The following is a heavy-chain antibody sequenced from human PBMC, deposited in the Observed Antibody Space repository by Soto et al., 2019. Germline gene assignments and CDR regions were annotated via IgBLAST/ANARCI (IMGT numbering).Heavy chain of an antibody. Sequence: GGSLRLSCAASGFTFSSYWMHWVRQAPGKGLVWVSRINSDGSSTSYADSVKGRFTISRDNAKNTLYLLMNSLRAEDTAVYYCARGRNSSGWYLDAFDIWGQGTMVTGS. CDR2: INSDGSST. D-gene: IGHD6-19*01. CDR1: GFTFSSYW. CDR3: ARGRNSSGWYLDAFDI. V-gene: IGHV3-74*01. J-gene: IGHJ3*02.